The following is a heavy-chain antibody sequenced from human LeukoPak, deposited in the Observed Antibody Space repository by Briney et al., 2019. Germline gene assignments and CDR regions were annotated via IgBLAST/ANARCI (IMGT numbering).Heavy chain of an antibody. CDR2: IYYSGST. CDR1: GGSISSTSYY. Sequence: SETLPLTCTVSGGSISSTSYYWGWIRQPPGKGLEWIGSIYYSGSTYYNPSLKSRVTISVDTSKNQFSLKLSSVTAADTAVYYCARTAAGIGLDYWGQGTLVTVSS. V-gene: IGHV4-39*01. D-gene: IGHD6-13*01. CDR3: ARTAAGIGLDY. J-gene: IGHJ4*02.